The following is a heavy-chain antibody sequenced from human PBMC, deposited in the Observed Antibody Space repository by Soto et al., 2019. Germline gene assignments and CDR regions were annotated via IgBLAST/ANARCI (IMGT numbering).Heavy chain of an antibody. CDR3: AGAAAAPGWFDP. J-gene: IGHJ5*02. Sequence: SVKVSCKASGGTFSSYAISWVRHAPGQGLEWMGGIIPIFGTANYAQKFRGRVTITADESTSTAYMELSSLRSEDTAVYYCAGAAAAPGWFDPWGQGTLVTVSS. D-gene: IGHD6-13*01. V-gene: IGHV1-69*13. CDR1: GGTFSSYA. CDR2: IIPIFGTA.